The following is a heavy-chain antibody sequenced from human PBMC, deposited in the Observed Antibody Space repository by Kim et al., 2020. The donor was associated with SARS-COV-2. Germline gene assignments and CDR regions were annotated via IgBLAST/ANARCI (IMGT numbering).Heavy chain of an antibody. J-gene: IGHJ4*02. V-gene: IGHV3-7*01. Sequence: GGSLRLSCAASGYSLGDYWMNWVRQAPGKWLEWVANIKQDGTDKHYVDSGKGRFTISRDNAKNSLYLQMNRLRAEDTAVYYCARWTSTSYYWGQGTLVTVFS. CDR2: IKQDGTDK. D-gene: IGHD2-2*01. CDR1: GYSLGDYW. CDR3: ARWTSTSYY.